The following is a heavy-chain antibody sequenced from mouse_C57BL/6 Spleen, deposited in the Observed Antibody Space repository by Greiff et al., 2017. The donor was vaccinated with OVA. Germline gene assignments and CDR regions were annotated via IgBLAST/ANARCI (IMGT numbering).Heavy chain of an antibody. J-gene: IGHJ2*01. CDR2: ISDGGSYT. D-gene: IGHD2-3*01. Sequence: EVQVVESGGGLVKPGGSLKLSCAASGFTFSSYAMSWVRQTPEKRLEWVATISDGGSYTYYPDNVKGRFTISRDNAKNNLYLQMSHLKSEDTAMYYCARGGDGPYFDYWGQGTTLTVSS. V-gene: IGHV5-4*01. CDR1: GFTFSSYA. CDR3: ARGGDGPYFDY.